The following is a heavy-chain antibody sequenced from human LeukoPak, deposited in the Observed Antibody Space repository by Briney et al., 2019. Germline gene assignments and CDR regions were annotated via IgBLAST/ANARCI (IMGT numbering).Heavy chain of an antibody. CDR2: INHSGST. J-gene: IGHJ4*02. Sequence: SETLSLTCAVYGGSFSGYYWSWLRQPPGKGLEWTGEINHSGSTNYNPSLKSRVTISVDTSKNQFSLKLSSVTAADTAVYYCASLGCSGGSCYSNFDYWGQGTLVTVAS. V-gene: IGHV4-34*01. CDR1: GGSFSGYY. CDR3: ASLGCSGGSCYSNFDY. D-gene: IGHD2-15*01.